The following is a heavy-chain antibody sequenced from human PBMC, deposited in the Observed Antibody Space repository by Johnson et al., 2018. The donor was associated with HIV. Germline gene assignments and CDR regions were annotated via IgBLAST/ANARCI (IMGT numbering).Heavy chain of an antibody. CDR2: IGTTDDT. Sequence: VQLVESGGGVVQPGGSLRLSCAASGFIFSRYDMHWVRQVTGKGLEWVSAIGTTDDTYYPASVKGRFTISRDNSKNTLYLQMNSLRAEDTAVYYCARDTVVTPPHDAFDIWGQGTMVTVSS. D-gene: IGHD4-23*01. V-gene: IGHV3-13*01. CDR3: ARDTVVTPPHDAFDI. J-gene: IGHJ3*02. CDR1: GFIFSRYD.